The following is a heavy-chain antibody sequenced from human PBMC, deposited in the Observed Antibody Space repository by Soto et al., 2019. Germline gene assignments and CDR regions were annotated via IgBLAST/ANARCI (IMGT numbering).Heavy chain of an antibody. V-gene: IGHV1-69*01. J-gene: IGHJ4*02. Sequence: QVQLVQSGAEVKKPGSSVKVSCKASGGTFSSYAISWVRQAPGQGLEWMGGIIPIFGTANYAQKFQGRVTITADESMSTAYMELSSLRSEDTAVYYCARDRVEGYSGSYSGDYWGQGTLVTVSS. D-gene: IGHD1-26*01. CDR3: ARDRVEGYSGSYSGDY. CDR1: GGTFSSYA. CDR2: IIPIFGTA.